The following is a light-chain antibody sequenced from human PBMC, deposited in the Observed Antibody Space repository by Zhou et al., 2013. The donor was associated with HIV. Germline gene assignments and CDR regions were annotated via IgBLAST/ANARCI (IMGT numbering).Light chain of an antibody. CDR2: GAS. Sequence: DIQMTQSPSSLSASVGDRVTITCRASQSINNYLNWYQQKPGKAPNLLIYGASSLQRGVPSRFSGSGSGTEFTLTISSLQPDDFATYYCQQYSSYSTFGQGTKLEIK. CDR3: QQYSSYST. CDR1: QSINNY. J-gene: IGKJ2*01. V-gene: IGKV1-5*01.